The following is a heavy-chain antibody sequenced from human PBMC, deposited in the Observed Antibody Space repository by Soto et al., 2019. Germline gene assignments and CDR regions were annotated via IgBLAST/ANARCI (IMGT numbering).Heavy chain of an antibody. CDR2: IIPIFGTA. CDR3: ARIPRSYDFWSGPPDAFDI. J-gene: IGHJ3*02. CDR1: GGTFSSYA. V-gene: IGHV1-69*06. Sequence: SVKVSCKASGGTFSSYAISWVRQAPGQGLEWMGGIIPIFGTANYAQKFQGRVTITADKSTSTAYMELSSLRSEDTAVYYCARIPRSYDFWSGPPDAFDIWGQGTMVTVSS. D-gene: IGHD3-3*01.